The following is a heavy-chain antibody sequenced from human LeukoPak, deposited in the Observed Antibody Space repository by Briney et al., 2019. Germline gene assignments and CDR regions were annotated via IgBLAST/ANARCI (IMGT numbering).Heavy chain of an antibody. D-gene: IGHD3-3*01. V-gene: IGHV4-34*01. CDR2: INHSRNT. J-gene: IGHJ6*02. CDR3: ARGEFATIFGVVIENYYYGMDV. CDR1: GASFSGYY. Sequence: SETLSLTCAVYGASFSGYYWSCIRQPPGKRLEWIAEINHSRNTNYNPSLKSRVTISVDTSKNQFSLKLSSVTAADTAVYYCARGEFATIFGVVIENYYYGMDVWGQGTTVTVSS.